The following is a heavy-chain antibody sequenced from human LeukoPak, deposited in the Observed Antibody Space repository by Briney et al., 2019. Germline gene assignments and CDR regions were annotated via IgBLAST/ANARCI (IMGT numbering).Heavy chain of an antibody. D-gene: IGHD1-26*01. CDR1: GFTFSSYG. V-gene: IGHV3-30*02. CDR3: AKDGSYSGSYYTLVDY. J-gene: IGHJ4*02. Sequence: QPGGSLRLSCAASGFTFSSYGMHWVRQAPGKGLEWVAFIRYDGSNKYYADSVKGRFTISRDNSRHTPYLQMNSLRAENTAVYYCAKDGSYSGSYYTLVDYWGQGALVTVSS. CDR2: IRYDGSNK.